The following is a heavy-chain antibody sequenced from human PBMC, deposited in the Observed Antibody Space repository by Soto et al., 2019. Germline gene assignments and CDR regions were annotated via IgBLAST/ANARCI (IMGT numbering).Heavy chain of an antibody. J-gene: IGHJ4*02. CDR2: INAGNGNT. Sequence: QVQLVQSGAEVKKPGASVKVSCKASGYTFTSYAMHWVRRASGQRLEWMGWINAGNGNTKYSQNLQGRVTITRDTSASTAYMELSSLRSKDTAVYYCATSIRLAGDYWGQGTLVTVSS. V-gene: IGHV1-3*01. CDR1: GYTFTSYA. CDR3: ATSIRLAGDY.